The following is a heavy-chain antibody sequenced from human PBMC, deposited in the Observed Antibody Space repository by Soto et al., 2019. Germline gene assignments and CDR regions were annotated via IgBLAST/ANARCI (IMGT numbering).Heavy chain of an antibody. CDR3: VIEDCTAGVCHNHY. CDR2: LSPGGGST. V-gene: IGHV3-23*01. CDR1: GFSFTHFA. J-gene: IGHJ4*02. D-gene: IGHD2-8*01. Sequence: VQLLESGGGLVQPGGSLRLSCAASGFSFTHFAMSWVRQAPGKGLEWVSPLSPGGGSTYYADSVKGRFTIARDNSTRSVFLQMASLRAEGPATYYCVIEDCTAGVCHNHYWGQGSLLTVSS.